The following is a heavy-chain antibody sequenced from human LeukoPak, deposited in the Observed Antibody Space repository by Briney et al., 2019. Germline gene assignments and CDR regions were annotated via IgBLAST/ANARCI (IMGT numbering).Heavy chain of an antibody. CDR2: IYYNGNT. CDR3: ARSIVGATYFHY. V-gene: IGHV4-61*01. J-gene: IGHJ4*02. D-gene: IGHD1-26*01. CDR1: GGSVSSGSYY. Sequence: PSETLSLTCTVSGGSVSSGSYYWSWIRQPPGKGLEWIGYIYYNGNTNYNPSLKSRVTISVGMSKNQFSLKLSSVTAADTAVYFCARSIVGATYFHYWGQGTLVPVSS.